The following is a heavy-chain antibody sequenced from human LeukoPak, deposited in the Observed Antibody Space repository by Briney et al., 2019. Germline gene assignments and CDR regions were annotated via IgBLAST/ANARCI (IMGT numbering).Heavy chain of an antibody. D-gene: IGHD3-10*01. CDR2: IYSGGST. CDR1: GFTVSSNY. CDR3: ARANMVHDAFDI. Sequence: GGSLRLSCAASGFTVSSNYMSWVRQARGGGVEWVSVIYSGGSTYYADSVKGRFTISRHNSKNTLYLQMNSLRAEDTAVYYCARANMVHDAFDIWGQGTMVTVSS. V-gene: IGHV3-53*04. J-gene: IGHJ3*02.